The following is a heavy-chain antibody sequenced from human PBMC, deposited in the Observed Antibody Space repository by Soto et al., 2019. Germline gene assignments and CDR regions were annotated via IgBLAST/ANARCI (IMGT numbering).Heavy chain of an antibody. D-gene: IGHD2-2*01. J-gene: IGHJ3*02. V-gene: IGHV1-46*01. CDR2: MNPSDGSA. Sequence: QVRLVQSGAEVKKPGASVKVSCKASGYTFTSYYLHWVRQAPGQGLVWMGIMNPSDGSASYTQKFQGRVTTTRDTSTSTVYMEMSSLRSEDTAVYYFVRSTVSDAFDIWGQGTMVTVSS. CDR1: GYTFTSYY. CDR3: VRSTVSDAFDI.